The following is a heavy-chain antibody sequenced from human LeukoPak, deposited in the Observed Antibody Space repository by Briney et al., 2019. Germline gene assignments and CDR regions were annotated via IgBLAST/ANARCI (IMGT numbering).Heavy chain of an antibody. Sequence: GGSLRLSCAASGFTFSSYEMNWVRQAPGKGLEWVSYISSSGSTIYYADSVKGRFTISRDNAKNSLYLQMNSLRAEDTAVYYCARDPRYSGYESPLRWGQGTLVTVSS. CDR2: ISSSGSTI. D-gene: IGHD5-12*01. CDR3: ARDPRYSGYESPLR. V-gene: IGHV3-48*03. CDR1: GFTFSSYE. J-gene: IGHJ4*02.